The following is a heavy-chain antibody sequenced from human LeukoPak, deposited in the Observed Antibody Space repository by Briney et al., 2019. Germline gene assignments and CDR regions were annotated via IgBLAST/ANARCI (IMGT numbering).Heavy chain of an antibody. CDR1: GFTFSSYS. V-gene: IGHV3-21*01. CDR3: ARVQLEPRDAFDI. D-gene: IGHD1-1*01. J-gene: IGHJ3*02. Sequence: PGGSLRLSCAASGFTFSSYSMNWVRQAPGKGLEWVSSISSSSSYIYYADSVKGRFTISRDNAKNSLHLQMNSLRAEDTAVYYCARVQLEPRDAFDIWGQGTMVTVSS. CDR2: ISSSSSYI.